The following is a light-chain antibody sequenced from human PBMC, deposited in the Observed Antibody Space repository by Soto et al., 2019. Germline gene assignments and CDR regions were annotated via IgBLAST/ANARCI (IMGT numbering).Light chain of an antibody. CDR1: QDIGSY. CDR2: TAS. V-gene: IGKV1-8*01. Sequence: AIRMTQSPSSLSASTGDRVTITCRASQDIGSYLAWYQQKPGKAPNLLIYTASSLQSGVPSRFSGSGSGTEFTLIISRLQPEDSATYYCQQYYSYPALTFGGGTKVDIK. CDR3: QQYYSYPALT. J-gene: IGKJ4*01.